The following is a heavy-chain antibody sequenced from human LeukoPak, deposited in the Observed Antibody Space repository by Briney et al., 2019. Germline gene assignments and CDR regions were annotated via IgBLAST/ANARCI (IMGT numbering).Heavy chain of an antibody. Sequence: PSETLSLTCTVSGGSISSSSYYWGWIRQPPGKGLEWIGSIYYSGSTYYNPSLKSRVTTSVDTSKNQFSLKLSSVTAADTAVYYCARSRYYYDSSGYLGWFDPWGQGALVTVSS. J-gene: IGHJ5*02. CDR2: IYYSGST. D-gene: IGHD3-22*01. V-gene: IGHV4-39*01. CDR1: GGSISSSSYY. CDR3: ARSRYYYDSSGYLGWFDP.